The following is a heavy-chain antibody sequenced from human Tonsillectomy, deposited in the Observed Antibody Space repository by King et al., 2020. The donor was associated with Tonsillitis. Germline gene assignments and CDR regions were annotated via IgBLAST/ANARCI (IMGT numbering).Heavy chain of an antibody. CDR3: ARQLGYTYGPFDY. D-gene: IGHD5-18*01. CDR1: RCTFSSFA. J-gene: IGHJ4*02. CDR2: ISGSGGDT. Sequence: VQLVESGGGLVQPGGSLRLSCAASRCTFSSFAMTWVRQAPGKGLECVSGISGSGGDTYYADSVKGRFTISRDNSKNTLHLQMNNLRAEDTAVYYCARQLGYTYGPFDYWGQGTLVIVSS. V-gene: IGHV3-23*04.